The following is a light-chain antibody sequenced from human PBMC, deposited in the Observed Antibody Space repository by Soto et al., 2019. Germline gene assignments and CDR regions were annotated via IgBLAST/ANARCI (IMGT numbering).Light chain of an antibody. J-gene: IGKJ1*01. Sequence: IVMTQSPTTRPVSPAERATLSGMASQSVSSNLAWYQQKPGQAPSFLIXGASTRATGIPARFSGSGSGTEFTITISRLEPEDFAVYYCQQSGSSPTTFGQGTKVDIK. CDR2: GAS. CDR3: QQSGSSPTT. V-gene: IGKV3-15*01. CDR1: QSVSSN.